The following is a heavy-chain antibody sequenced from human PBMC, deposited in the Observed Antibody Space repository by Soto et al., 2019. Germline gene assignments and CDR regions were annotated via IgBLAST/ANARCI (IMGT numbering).Heavy chain of an antibody. CDR1: GGSISRSNW. CDR3: ARLGSGALNLDY. J-gene: IGHJ4*02. V-gene: IGHV4-4*02. CDR2: IYHSGST. Sequence: SGTLSLTCAVSGGSISRSNWWSWVRQPPGKGLEWIGEIYHSGSTDYSPSLKSRFTISVDKSKNHFSLKLSSVTAADMAVYYCARLGSGALNLDYWGQGTLVTVSS. D-gene: IGHD6-19*01.